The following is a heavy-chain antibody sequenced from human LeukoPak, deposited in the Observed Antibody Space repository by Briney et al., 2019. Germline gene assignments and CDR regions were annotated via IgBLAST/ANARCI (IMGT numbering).Heavy chain of an antibody. CDR3: ARGYSSGWYVY. V-gene: IGHV4-59*01. CDR1: GGSISSYY. CDR2: IYYSGST. J-gene: IGHJ4*02. D-gene: IGHD6-19*01. Sequence: PSETLSLTCTVSGGSISSYYWSWIRQPPGKGLEWIGYIYYSGSTNYNPSLKSRVTISVDTSKNQFSLKLSSVTAADTAVYYCARGYSSGWYVYWGQGTLVTVSS.